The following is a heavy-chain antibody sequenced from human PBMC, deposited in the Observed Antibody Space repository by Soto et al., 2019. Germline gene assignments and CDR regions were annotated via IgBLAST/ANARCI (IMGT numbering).Heavy chain of an antibody. CDR3: ARQVYTVVTPIAL. D-gene: IGHD3-16*01. CDR1: IFTFSAYS. V-gene: IGHV3-21*01. Sequence: RGSLRLSSAASIFTFSAYSMNCVRQAPVKGLEWLSYSSGDRAYIYYADSFRGPFTISRDNAENSLYLQMDNLRDADTAVYYCARQVYTVVTPIALWGQGTLVTVYS. J-gene: IGHJ4*02. CDR2: SSGDRAYI.